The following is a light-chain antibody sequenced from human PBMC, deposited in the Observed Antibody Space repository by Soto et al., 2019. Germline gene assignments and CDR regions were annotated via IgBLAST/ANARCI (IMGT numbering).Light chain of an antibody. V-gene: IGKV3-20*01. Sequence: ESGFRRSPATLTLSPGARATLSCRASQNVDSNYLAWYQQKPGQTPRLIIYGASGRADGIPHRFSGSGFGTDFTLTISKVEHEDVAIHYCNPYAAPRSIPFAQGTRPAI. J-gene: IGKJ5*01. CDR1: QNVDSNY. CDR3: NPYAAPRSIP. CDR2: GAS.